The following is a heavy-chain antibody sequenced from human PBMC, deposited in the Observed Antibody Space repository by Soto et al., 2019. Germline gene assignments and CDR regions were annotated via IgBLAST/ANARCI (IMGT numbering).Heavy chain of an antibody. Sequence: QVQLVQSAAEAGKRGASVKVSCKASGYTFTTIRLSWVRQAPGQGLEWMGWIRPHNGDTQYAQKFQGRVTMTADTSTTTAFMEGRSLRPDDTAVFYCARYRSGWYDFWGQGTLVTVSS. CDR3: ARYRSGWYDF. CDR1: GYTFTTIR. D-gene: IGHD6-19*01. J-gene: IGHJ5*01. V-gene: IGHV1-18*01. CDR2: IRPHNGDT.